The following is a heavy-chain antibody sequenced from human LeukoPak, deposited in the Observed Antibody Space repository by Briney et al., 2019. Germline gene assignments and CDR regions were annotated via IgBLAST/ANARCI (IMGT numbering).Heavy chain of an antibody. D-gene: IGHD6-19*01. CDR3: AKDPISGWXQYYXDX. J-gene: IGHJ4*02. CDR1: GFTVSSNY. V-gene: IGHV3-53*01. Sequence: GGSLRLSCAASGFTVSSNYMSWVRQAPGKGLEWVSVIYSGGSTYTAHSVKGRFTISRQNSKNTLYMQMNSLRAQDTAVYYCAKDPISGWXQYYXDXWGQGTLVTVS. CDR2: IYSGGST.